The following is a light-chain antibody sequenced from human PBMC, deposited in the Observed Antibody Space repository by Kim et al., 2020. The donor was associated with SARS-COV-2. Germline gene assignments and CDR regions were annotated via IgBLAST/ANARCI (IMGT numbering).Light chain of an antibody. J-gene: IGLJ1*01. CDR3: AAWDDSLNGYV. Sequence: GQRVTISCSGSSSNIGSNTVNWYQQLPGTAPKLLIYSNNQRPSGVPDRFSGSKSGTSASLAISGLQSEDGADYYCAAWDDSLNGYVFGTGTKVTVL. CDR1: SSNIGSNT. V-gene: IGLV1-44*01. CDR2: SNN.